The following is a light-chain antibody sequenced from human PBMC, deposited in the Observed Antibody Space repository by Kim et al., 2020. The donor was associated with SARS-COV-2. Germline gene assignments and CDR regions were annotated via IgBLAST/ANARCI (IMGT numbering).Light chain of an antibody. CDR3: HQYGTAPYT. CDR1: NSISAPY. Sequence: SPGESGTLACRDSNSISAPYLAWYQHKPGQGPRLLIYGSSTRDTGIPDRFSGSASGTDFTLTISRLEPEDFAVYYCHQYGTAPYTFGQGTKLEI. J-gene: IGKJ2*01. CDR2: GSS. V-gene: IGKV3-20*01.